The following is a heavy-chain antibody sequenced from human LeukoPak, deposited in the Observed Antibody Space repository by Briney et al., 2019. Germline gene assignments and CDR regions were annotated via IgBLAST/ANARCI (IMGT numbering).Heavy chain of an antibody. J-gene: IGHJ3*02. CDR2: ISAYNGNT. V-gene: IGHV1-18*01. CDR1: GYTFTSYG. CDR3: ARGPSGSYLGAFDI. Sequence: ASVKVSCKASGYTFTSYGISWVRQAPGQVLEWMGWISAYNGNTNYAQKLQGRVTMTTDTSTSTAYMELRSLRSDDTAVYYCARGPSGSYLGAFDIWGQGTMVTVSS. D-gene: IGHD1-26*01.